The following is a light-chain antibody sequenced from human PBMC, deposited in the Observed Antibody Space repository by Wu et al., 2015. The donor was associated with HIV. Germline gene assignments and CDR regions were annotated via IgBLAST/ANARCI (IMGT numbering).Light chain of an antibody. J-gene: IGKJ1*01. CDR3: QQCNTWPRT. Sequence: EIVLTQSPATLSLSPGERATLSCRASQSIRNYLAWYQQKPGQAPRLLISDASNRATGIPARFSGSGSGTDFTLTISSLQSEDFAIYFCQQCNTWPRTFGQGTKLEIK. CDR2: DAS. CDR1: QSIRNY. V-gene: IGKV3-11*01.